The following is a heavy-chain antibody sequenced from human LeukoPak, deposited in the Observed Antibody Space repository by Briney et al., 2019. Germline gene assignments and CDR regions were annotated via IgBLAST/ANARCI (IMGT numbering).Heavy chain of an antibody. J-gene: IGHJ4*02. Sequence: ASVMVSCKASGYTFTSYGISWVRQAPGQGLEWMGWISAYNGNTNYAQKLQGRVTMTTDTSTSTAYMELRSLRSDDTAVYYCARKDSSGSKYYFDYWGQGTLVTVSS. CDR3: ARKDSSGSKYYFDY. V-gene: IGHV1-18*01. CDR1: GYTFTSYG. D-gene: IGHD3-22*01. CDR2: ISAYNGNT.